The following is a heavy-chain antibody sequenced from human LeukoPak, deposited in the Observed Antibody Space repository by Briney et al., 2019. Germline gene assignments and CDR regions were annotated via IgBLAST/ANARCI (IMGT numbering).Heavy chain of an antibody. V-gene: IGHV4-61*02. CDR3: ARIAARVYYYYMDV. J-gene: IGHJ6*03. Sequence: SETLSLTCTVSGGSISSGSHYWSWIRQPAGKGLEWIGRIYTSGSTNYNPSLKSRVTISVNTSKNQFSLKLSSVTAADTAVYSCARIAARVYYYYMDVWGKGTTVTVSS. D-gene: IGHD6-6*01. CDR1: GGSISSGSHY. CDR2: IYTSGST.